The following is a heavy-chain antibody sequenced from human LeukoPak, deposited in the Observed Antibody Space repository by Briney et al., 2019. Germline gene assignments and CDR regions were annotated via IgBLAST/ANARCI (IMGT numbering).Heavy chain of an antibody. CDR3: AKGIGSGGGGLRGMDV. D-gene: IGHD2-15*01. CDR1: WFNFDGYS. CDR2: LNWNSGNI. V-gene: IGHV3-9*01. Sequence: ALRLSCATSWFNFDGYSMHWGRQAPGKGLEWVSGLNWNSGNIGYADYVEGRFTISRDNAKNSLYLEMNSLRVEDTALYYCAKGIGSGGGGLRGMDVWGQGTTVTVSS. J-gene: IGHJ6*02.